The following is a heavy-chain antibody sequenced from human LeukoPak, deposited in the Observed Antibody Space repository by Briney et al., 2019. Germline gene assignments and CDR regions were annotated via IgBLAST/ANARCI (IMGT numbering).Heavy chain of an antibody. J-gene: IGHJ4*02. V-gene: IGHV3-30-3*01. Sequence: GGSLRLSCAASGFTFSSYAMHWVRQAPGKGLEWVAVISYDGSNKYYADSVKGRFTISRDNSKNTLYLQMNSLRAEDTAVYYCASHYYDSSGYYTTRGGPFDYWGQGTLVTVSS. CDR1: GFTFSSYA. CDR2: ISYDGSNK. D-gene: IGHD3-22*01. CDR3: ASHYYDSSGYYTTRGGPFDY.